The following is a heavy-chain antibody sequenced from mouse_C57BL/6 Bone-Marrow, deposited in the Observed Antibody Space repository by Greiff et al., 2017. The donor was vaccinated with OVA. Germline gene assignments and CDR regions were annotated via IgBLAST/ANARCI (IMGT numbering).Heavy chain of an antibody. CDR3: ARYPHYGSSYGAY. J-gene: IGHJ3*01. V-gene: IGHV1-81*01. Sequence: VQLQQSGAELARPGASVKLSCKASGYTFTSYGISWVKQRTGQGLEWIGEIYPRSGNTYYNEKFKGKATLTADKSSSTAYMELRSLTSEDSAVYFCARYPHYGSSYGAYWGQGTLVTVSA. CDR2: IYPRSGNT. D-gene: IGHD1-1*01. CDR1: GYTFTSYG.